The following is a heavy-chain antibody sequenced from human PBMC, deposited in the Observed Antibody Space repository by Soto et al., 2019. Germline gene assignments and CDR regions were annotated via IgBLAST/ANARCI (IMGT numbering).Heavy chain of an antibody. D-gene: IGHD3-9*01. CDR2: IIPIRGIA. CDR1: GGSFSSYI. Sequence: QVQLVQSGAEVKKPGSSVKVSCKASGGSFSSYIISWVRQAPGQGLEWMGRIIPIRGIADYAQKFQDRVTITADKSTGTVYMELSSLTSEDTAVYYCAGVRDVLTYYLDYWGQGTLVTVSS. CDR3: AGVRDVLTYYLDY. J-gene: IGHJ4*02. V-gene: IGHV1-69*02.